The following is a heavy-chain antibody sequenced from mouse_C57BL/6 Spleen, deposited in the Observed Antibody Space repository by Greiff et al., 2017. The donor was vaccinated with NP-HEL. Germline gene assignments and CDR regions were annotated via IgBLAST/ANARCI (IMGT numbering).Heavy chain of an antibody. CDR2: IDPETGGT. D-gene: IGHD4-1*01. J-gene: IGHJ3*01. Sequence: VQLQQSGAELVRPGASVTLSCKASGYTFTDYEMHWVKQTPVHGLEWIGAIDPETGGTAYNQKFKGKAILTADKSSSKAYMELRSLTSEDSAVYYCTRMELTGTFAYWGQGTLVTVSA. V-gene: IGHV1-15*01. CDR1: GYTFTDYE. CDR3: TRMELTGTFAY.